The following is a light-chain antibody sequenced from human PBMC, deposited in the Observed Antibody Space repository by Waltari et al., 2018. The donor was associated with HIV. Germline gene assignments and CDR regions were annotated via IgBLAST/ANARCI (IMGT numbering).Light chain of an antibody. J-gene: IGLJ3*02. CDR1: AGPVPNGHF. V-gene: IGLV7-46*01. Sequence: QAVVTQEPSLSVSPGGTVTLTCDSSAGPVPNGHFPYWLQQRPGQAPRTLIFDATKRHSWTPARFSASLLGGKAVLTLSSAQPDDEADYYCLLSYNGVRVFGGGTKVTVL. CDR3: LLSYNGVRV. CDR2: DAT.